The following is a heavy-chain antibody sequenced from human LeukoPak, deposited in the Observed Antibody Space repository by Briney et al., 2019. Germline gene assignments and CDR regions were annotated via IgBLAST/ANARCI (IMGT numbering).Heavy chain of an antibody. CDR2: ISSSSSTI. V-gene: IGHV3-48*04. CDR1: GFTFSSYS. CDR3: ARDGFGDYGALL. Sequence: GGSLRLSCAASGFTFSSYSMNWVRQAPGKGLEWVSYISSSSSTIHYADSVKGRFTISRDNAKNSLYLQMNGLRAEDTAVYYCARDGFGDYGALLWGQGTLVTVSS. J-gene: IGHJ4*02. D-gene: IGHD4-17*01.